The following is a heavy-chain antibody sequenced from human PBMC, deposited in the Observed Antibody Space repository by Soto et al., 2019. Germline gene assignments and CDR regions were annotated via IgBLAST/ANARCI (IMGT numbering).Heavy chain of an antibody. V-gene: IGHV3-30-3*01. CDR2: ISYDGSNK. D-gene: IGHD3-22*01. CDR3: ARDQFYDSSGYYYYYYGMDV. CDR1: GFTFSSYA. Sequence: GRSLRLSCAASGFTFSSYAMHWVRQAPGKGLEWVAVISYDGSNKYYADSVKGRFTISRDNSKNTLYLQMNSLRAEDTAVYYCARDQFYDSSGYYYYYYGMDVWGQGTTVTVSS. J-gene: IGHJ6*02.